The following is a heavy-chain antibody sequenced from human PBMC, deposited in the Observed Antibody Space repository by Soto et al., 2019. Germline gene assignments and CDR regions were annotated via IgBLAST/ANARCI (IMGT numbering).Heavy chain of an antibody. Sequence: QVQLVQSGAEVKKPGASVKVSCKASGYTFTSDDINWVRQATGQGLEWMGWMNRNSGNTGYAQKFQGRVPXTXNXXTSTACMELISLRSEDTAVYDCARERRLGSAGMDVWGQGTTVTVSS. J-gene: IGHJ6*02. CDR3: ARERRLGSAGMDV. D-gene: IGHD7-27*01. V-gene: IGHV1-8*01. CDR2: MNRNSGNT. CDR1: GYTFTSDD.